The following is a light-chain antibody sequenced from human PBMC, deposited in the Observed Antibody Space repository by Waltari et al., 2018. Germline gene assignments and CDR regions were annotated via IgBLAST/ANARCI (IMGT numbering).Light chain of an antibody. J-gene: IGLJ2*01. V-gene: IGLV2-23*02. CDR2: QVS. Sequence: QSALTQPASVSGSPGQSIPISCTGTSSDVGSFNLVSWYQQHPKKAPKLMIYQVSKRPSGLSNRFSGSKSGNTASLTISGLQAEDEAEYYCCSYGGSSTFVIFGGGTKLTVL. CDR3: CSYGGSSTFVI. CDR1: SSDVGSFNL.